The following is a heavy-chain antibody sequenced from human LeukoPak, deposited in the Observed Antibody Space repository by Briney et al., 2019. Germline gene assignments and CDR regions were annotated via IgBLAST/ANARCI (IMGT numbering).Heavy chain of an antibody. CDR2: ISSSGSTI. J-gene: IGHJ3*02. D-gene: IGHD6-25*01. V-gene: IGHV3-48*03. Sequence: PGGSLRLSCAASGFTFSSYEMNWVRQAPGKGLEWVSYISSSGSTIYYADSVKGRFTISRDNAKNSLYLQMNSLRAEDTAVYYCARSGPDDAFDIWGQGTMVTVSS. CDR1: GFTFSSYE. CDR3: ARSGPDDAFDI.